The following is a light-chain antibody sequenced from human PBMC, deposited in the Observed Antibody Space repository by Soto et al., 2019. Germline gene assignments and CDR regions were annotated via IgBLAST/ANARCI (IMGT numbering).Light chain of an antibody. J-gene: IGLJ1*01. CDR1: SSDVGGYNY. V-gene: IGLV2-14*01. CDR2: DVS. CDR3: SSYTSSSTLEV. Sequence: QSVLTQPASVNGSAGGWSSISCTRTSSDVGGYNYVSWYQQHPGKAPKLMIYDVSNRPSGVSNRFSGSKSGNTASLTISGLQAEDEADYYCSSYTSSSTLEVFGTGTKVTVL.